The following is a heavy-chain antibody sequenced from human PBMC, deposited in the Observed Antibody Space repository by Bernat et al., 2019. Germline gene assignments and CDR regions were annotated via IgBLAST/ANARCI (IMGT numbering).Heavy chain of an antibody. V-gene: IGHV3-30*18. D-gene: IGHD3-3*01. CDR2: ISYDGSNK. J-gene: IGHJ6*03. Sequence: QVQLVESGGGVVQPGRSLRLSCAASGFTFSSYGMHWVRQAPGKGLEWVAVISYDGSNKYYADSVKGRFTISRDNSKNTLYLQMNSLRAEDTAVYYCAKKLGLRFWEFYMDVWGKGTTVTVYS. CDR1: GFTFSSYG. CDR3: AKKLGLRFWEFYMDV.